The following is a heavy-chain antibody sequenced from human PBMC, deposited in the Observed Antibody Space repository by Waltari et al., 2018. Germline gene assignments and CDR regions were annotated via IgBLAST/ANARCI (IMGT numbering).Heavy chain of an antibody. J-gene: IGHJ4*02. V-gene: IGHV1-69*02. Sequence: QVQLVQSGAEVKKPGSSVKVSCKASGGTFSSYTISWVRQAPGQGLEWMGRIIPILGIANDAQKFQGRVTITADKSTSTAYMELSSLRSEDTAVYYCARSAYCGGDCYHFFDYWGQGTLVTVSS. CDR3: ARSAYCGGDCYHFFDY. D-gene: IGHD2-21*02. CDR2: IIPILGIA. CDR1: GGTFSSYT.